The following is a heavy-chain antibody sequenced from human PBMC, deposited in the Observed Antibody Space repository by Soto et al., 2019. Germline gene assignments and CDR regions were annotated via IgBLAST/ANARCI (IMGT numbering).Heavy chain of an antibody. CDR3: ARSKLLDDAFDI. D-gene: IGHD2-15*01. V-gene: IGHV3-48*02. J-gene: IGHJ3*02. CDR2: ISSSSTI. CDR1: GFTFSSYS. Sequence: GGSLRLSCAASGFTFSSYSMNWVRQAPGKGLEWVSYISSSSTIYYADSVKGRFTISRDNAKNSLYLQMNSLRDEDTAVYYCARSKLLDDAFDIWGQGTMVTVSS.